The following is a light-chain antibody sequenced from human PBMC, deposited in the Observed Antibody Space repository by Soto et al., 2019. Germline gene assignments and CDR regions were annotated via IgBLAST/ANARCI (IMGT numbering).Light chain of an antibody. V-gene: IGKV1-39*01. J-gene: IGKJ4*01. CDR2: AAS. CDR1: QSITTY. CDR3: QQIYSAPLT. Sequence: DIQMTQSPSSLSASVGDRVTITCRASQSITTYLNWYRQKPGKAPKLLIYAASSLQSGVPSRFSGSGSETEFTLSIISLQPEDFATHFCQQIYSAPLTFGGGTKVEIK.